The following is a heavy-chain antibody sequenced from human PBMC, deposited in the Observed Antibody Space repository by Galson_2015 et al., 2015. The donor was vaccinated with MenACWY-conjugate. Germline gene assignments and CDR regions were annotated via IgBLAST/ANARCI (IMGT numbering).Heavy chain of an antibody. Sequence: QYGAEVAKPGESLSISCMGSAYSFPSYWIAWVRQMPGKGLEWMGVIYPGDSDTRYSPSFQGHVTISADKSISTAYLQWSSLKASDTAMYYCVNGRGENFDYWGQGTLVTVSS. J-gene: IGHJ4*02. D-gene: IGHD1-26*01. CDR3: VNGRGENFDY. V-gene: IGHV5-51*01. CDR2: IYPGDSDT. CDR1: AYSFPSYW.